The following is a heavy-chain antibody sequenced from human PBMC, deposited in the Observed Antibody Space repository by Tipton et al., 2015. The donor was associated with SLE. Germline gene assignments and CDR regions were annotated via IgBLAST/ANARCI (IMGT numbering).Heavy chain of an antibody. CDR1: GGSVSSGSYY. CDR3: ARPRGAYYFDY. Sequence: TLSLTCTVSGGSVSSGSYYWSWIRQPPGKGLEWIGYIYYSGSTNYNPSLKSRVTISVDTSKNQFSLKLSSVTAADTAVYYCARPRGAYYFDYWGQGTLVTVSS. D-gene: IGHD1-26*01. V-gene: IGHV4-61*01. J-gene: IGHJ4*02. CDR2: IYYSGST.